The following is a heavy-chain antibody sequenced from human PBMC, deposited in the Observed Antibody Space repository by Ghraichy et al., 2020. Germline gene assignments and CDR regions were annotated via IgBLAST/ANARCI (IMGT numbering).Heavy chain of an antibody. Sequence: ASVKVSCKVSGYTLTELSMHWVRQAPGKGLEWMGGFDPEDGETIYAQKFQGRVTMTEDTSTDTAYMELSSLRSEDTAVYYCATVPDYGDYEDYFDYWGQGTLVIVS. CDR3: ATVPDYGDYEDYFDY. V-gene: IGHV1-24*01. J-gene: IGHJ4*02. CDR2: FDPEDGET. D-gene: IGHD4-17*01. CDR1: GYTLTELS.